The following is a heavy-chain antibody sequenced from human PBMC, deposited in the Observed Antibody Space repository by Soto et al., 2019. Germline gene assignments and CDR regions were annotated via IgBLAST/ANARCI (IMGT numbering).Heavy chain of an antibody. Sequence: GGSRTLACAVSGFILSSYVMHWVRQAPGKGMEWVAVISYDGSNKYYADSVKGPFTISRDNSKNTLYLQMNSLRAEDTAVYYCAKDRYDSSGYHDYWGQGTLVTVSS. CDR1: GFILSSYV. V-gene: IGHV3-30*18. D-gene: IGHD3-22*01. CDR3: AKDRYDSSGYHDY. J-gene: IGHJ4*02. CDR2: ISYDGSNK.